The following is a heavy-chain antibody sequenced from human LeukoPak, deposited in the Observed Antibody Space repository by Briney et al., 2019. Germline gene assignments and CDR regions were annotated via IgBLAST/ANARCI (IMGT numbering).Heavy chain of an antibody. D-gene: IGHD5-24*01. CDR3: AGRLWRRDGYNLSAFDI. CDR2: IYYSGST. Sequence: PSETLSLTCTVSGGSISSYYWNWIRQPPGKGLEWIGYIYYSGSTNYNPSLKSRVTISVDTSKNQFSLKLSSVTAADTAVYYCAGRLWRRDGYNLSAFDIWGQGTMVTVSS. CDR1: GGSISSYY. V-gene: IGHV4-59*01. J-gene: IGHJ3*02.